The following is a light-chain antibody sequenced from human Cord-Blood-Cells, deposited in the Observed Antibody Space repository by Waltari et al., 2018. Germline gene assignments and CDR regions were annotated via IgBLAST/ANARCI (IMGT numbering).Light chain of an antibody. CDR2: AAS. J-gene: IGKJ3*01. CDR1: QGISCS. V-gene: IGKV1-39*01. Sequence: DIQMTQSTSSLSASVGYRVTITCRASQGISCSLNWYQQKPGKAPKLLIYAASSLQSGVPSRFSGSGSGTDFTLTISSLQPEDFATYYCQQSNSTPFTFGPGTKVDIK. CDR3: QQSNSTPFT.